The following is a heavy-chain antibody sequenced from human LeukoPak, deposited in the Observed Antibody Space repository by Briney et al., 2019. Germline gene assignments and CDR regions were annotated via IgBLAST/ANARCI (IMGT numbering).Heavy chain of an antibody. CDR1: GGSFSSYY. D-gene: IGHD6-13*01. J-gene: IGHJ4*02. Sequence: PSETLSLTCAVYGGSFSSYYWGWIRQPPGKGLEWIGSIYYSGSTYYNPSLKSRVTISVDTSKNQFSLKLSSVTAADTAVYYCARLPIAAAGRDLAMPTLYYFDYWGQGTLVTVSS. CDR2: IYYSGST. CDR3: ARLPIAAAGRDLAMPTLYYFDY. V-gene: IGHV4-39*01.